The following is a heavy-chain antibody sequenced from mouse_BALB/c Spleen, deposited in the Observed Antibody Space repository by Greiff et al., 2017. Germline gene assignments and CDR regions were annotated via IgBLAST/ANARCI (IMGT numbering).Heavy chain of an antibody. CDR3: ARDGNYLYYYAMDY. D-gene: IGHD2-1*01. CDR2: IDPANGNT. CDR1: GFNIKDTY. Sequence: EVQGVESGAELVKPGASVKLSCTASGFNIKDTYMHWVKQRPEQGLEWIGRIDPANGNTKYDPKFQGKASITADTSSNTAYLQLSSLTSEGTAVYYCARDGNYLYYYAMDYWGQGTSVTVSS. J-gene: IGHJ4*01. V-gene: IGHV14-3*02.